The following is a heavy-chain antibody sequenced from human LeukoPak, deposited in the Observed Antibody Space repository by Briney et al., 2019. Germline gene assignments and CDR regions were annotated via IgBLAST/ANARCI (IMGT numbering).Heavy chain of an antibody. J-gene: IGHJ4*02. CDR2: ITGSDDRT. V-gene: IGHV3-23*01. Sequence: GGSLRLSCAASGFTFSSVAMTWVRQAPGKGLEWVSTITGSDDRTYYADSVKSRFTISRDNSKNTLYLQMNSLRAEDTAVYYCAKKMTTVDYWGQGTLVTVSS. CDR3: AKKMTTVDY. CDR1: GFTFSSVA. D-gene: IGHD4-17*01.